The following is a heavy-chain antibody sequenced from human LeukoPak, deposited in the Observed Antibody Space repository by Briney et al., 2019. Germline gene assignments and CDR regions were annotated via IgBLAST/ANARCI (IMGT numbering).Heavy chain of an antibody. Sequence: SETLSLTCTVSGGSISSYYLSWIRQPPGKGLEWIGYIYYSGSTNYNPSLKSRVTISVDTSKNQFSLKLSSVTAADTAVYYCAREYCSSTSCYTGEWFDPWGQGTLVTVSS. V-gene: IGHV4-59*01. CDR1: GGSISSYY. D-gene: IGHD2-2*02. CDR2: IYYSGST. J-gene: IGHJ5*02. CDR3: AREYCSSTSCYTGEWFDP.